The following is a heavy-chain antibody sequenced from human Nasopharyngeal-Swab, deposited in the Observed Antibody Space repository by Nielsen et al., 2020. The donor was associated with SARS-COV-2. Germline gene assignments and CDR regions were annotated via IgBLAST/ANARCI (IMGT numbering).Heavy chain of an antibody. J-gene: IGHJ4*02. CDR2: IKSKTDGGTT. V-gene: IGHV3-15*01. D-gene: IGHD3-10*01. Sequence: WIRQPPGKGLEWVGRIKSKTDGGTTDYAAPVKGRFTISRDDSKNTLYLQMNSLKTEDTAVYYCTTDQWLRELGGAYWGQGTLVTVSS. CDR3: TTDQWLRELGGAY.